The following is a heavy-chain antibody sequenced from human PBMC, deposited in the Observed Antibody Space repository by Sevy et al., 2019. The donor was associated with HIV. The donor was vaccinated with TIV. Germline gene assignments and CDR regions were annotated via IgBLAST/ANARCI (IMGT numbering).Heavy chain of an antibody. J-gene: IGHJ4*02. D-gene: IGHD3-22*01. CDR3: ARRNSGSFDY. CDR2: IKKDESER. Sequence: GGSLRLSCAASGFSFSSYWMHWVRQAPGKGLGWVANIKKDESERNYVDPGKGRLSISRDNAQNSLYLQMNSVRPEDTSIYYCARRNSGSFDYWGQGTLVTVSS. CDR1: GFSFSSYW. V-gene: IGHV3-7*01.